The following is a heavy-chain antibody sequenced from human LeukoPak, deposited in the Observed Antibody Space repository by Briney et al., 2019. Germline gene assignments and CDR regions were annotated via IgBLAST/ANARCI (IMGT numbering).Heavy chain of an antibody. J-gene: IGHJ4*02. CDR1: GFTFSSYW. CDR3: ARGGITIFGVVIHYFDY. CDR2: IKQDGSEK. D-gene: IGHD3-3*01. V-gene: IGHV3-7*03. Sequence: GGSLRLSCAASGFTFSSYWMSWVRQAPGKGLEWVANIKQDGSEKYYVDSVKGRFTISRDNAKNSLSLQMNSLRAEDTALYYCARGGITIFGVVIHYFDYWGQGTLVTVSS.